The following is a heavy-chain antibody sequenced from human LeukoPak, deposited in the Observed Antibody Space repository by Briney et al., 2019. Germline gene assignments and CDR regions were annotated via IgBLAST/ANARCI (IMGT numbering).Heavy chain of an antibody. CDR3: ASRRCSSTSCYAYRVVVNWFDP. Sequence: SETLSLTCAVYGGSFSGYYWSWIRQPPGKGLEWIGEINHSGSTNFNPSLKSRVTISVDTSKNQFSLKLSSVTAADTAVYYCASRRCSSTSCYAYRVVVNWFDPWGQGTLVTVSS. V-gene: IGHV4-34*01. J-gene: IGHJ5*02. CDR1: GGSFSGYY. CDR2: INHSGST. D-gene: IGHD2-2*01.